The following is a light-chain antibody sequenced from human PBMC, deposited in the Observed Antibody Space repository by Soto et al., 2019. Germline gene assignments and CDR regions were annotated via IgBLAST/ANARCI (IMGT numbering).Light chain of an antibody. CDR1: TGAVTSGHS. J-gene: IGLJ2*01. V-gene: IGLV7-46*01. CDR2: DTS. CDR3: LLSYSGARVV. Sequence: QAVVTQEPSLTVSPGGTVTLTCGSSTGAVTSGHSPYWFQQKPGQAPRTLIYDTSNKHSWTPARFSGSLLGGKAALTLSGAQPEDEAEYYCLLSYSGARVVFGGGTQLTVL.